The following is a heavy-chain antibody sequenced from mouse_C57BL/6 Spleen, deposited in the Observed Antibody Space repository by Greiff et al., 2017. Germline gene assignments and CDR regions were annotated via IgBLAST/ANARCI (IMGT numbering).Heavy chain of an antibody. Sequence: QVQLQQSGAELVRPGASVTLSCKASGYTFTDYEMHWVKQTPVHGLAWIGAIDPETGGTAYNQKFKGKAILTADKSSSTAYMELRSLTSEDSAVYYCTRLDSSGYYAMDYWGQGTSVTVSS. J-gene: IGHJ4*01. CDR2: IDPETGGT. CDR1: GYTFTDYE. V-gene: IGHV1-15*01. CDR3: TRLDSSGYYAMDY. D-gene: IGHD3-2*02.